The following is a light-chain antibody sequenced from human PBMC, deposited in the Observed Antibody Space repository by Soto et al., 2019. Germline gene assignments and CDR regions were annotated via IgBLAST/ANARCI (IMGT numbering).Light chain of an antibody. CDR3: SSYTSSSTPYYV. J-gene: IGLJ1*01. CDR2: DVS. Sequence: QSALTQPASVSGSPGQSITISCTGTSSDVGGYNYVSWYQQHPGKAPKLMIYDVSNRTSGVSNRFSGSKSGNTATLTISGLQAEDEADYYYSSYTSSSTPYYVFGTGTKVTVL. CDR1: SSDVGGYNY. V-gene: IGLV2-14*01.